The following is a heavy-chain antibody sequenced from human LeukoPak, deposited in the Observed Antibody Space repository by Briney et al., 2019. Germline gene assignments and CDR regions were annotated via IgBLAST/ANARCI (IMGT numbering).Heavy chain of an antibody. CDR2: IRYDGSNK. V-gene: IGHV3-30*02. D-gene: IGHD3-10*01. CDR3: ARDRVTMVRGVPGY. J-gene: IGHJ4*02. CDR1: GFTFSSYW. Sequence: GGSLRLSCAASGFTFSSYWMSWVRQAPGKGLEWVAFIRYDGSNKYYADSVKGRFTISRDNSKNTLYLQMNSLRAEDTAVYYCARDRVTMVRGVPGYWGQGTLVTVSS.